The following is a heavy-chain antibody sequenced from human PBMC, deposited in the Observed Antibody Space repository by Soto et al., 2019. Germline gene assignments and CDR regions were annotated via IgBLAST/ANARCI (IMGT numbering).Heavy chain of an antibody. CDR1: GYTFTSYA. J-gene: IGHJ6*02. D-gene: IGHD6-13*01. CDR2: INAGNGNT. V-gene: IGHV1-3*01. CDR3: AREDVSSSWPIYYYGMDV. Sequence: ASVKVSCKASGYTFTSYAMHWVRQAPGQRLEWMGWINAGNGNTKYSQKFQGRVTITRDTSASTAYMELSSLRSEDAAVYYCAREDVSSSWPIYYYGMDVWGQGTTVTVSS.